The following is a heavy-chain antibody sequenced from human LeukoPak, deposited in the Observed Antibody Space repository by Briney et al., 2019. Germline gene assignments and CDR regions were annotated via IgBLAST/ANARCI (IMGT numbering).Heavy chain of an antibody. CDR1: GYSFTNYW. V-gene: IGHV5-51*01. D-gene: IGHD3-10*01. Sequence: GESLKISCKGSGYSFTNYWIGWVRQMPGKGLEWMGTIYPGDSDTRYSPSFQGQVTISADKSISTAYLQWSSLKASDTAMYYCARRAMVRGVIYFDYWGQGTLVTVPS. J-gene: IGHJ4*02. CDR2: IYPGDSDT. CDR3: ARRAMVRGVIYFDY.